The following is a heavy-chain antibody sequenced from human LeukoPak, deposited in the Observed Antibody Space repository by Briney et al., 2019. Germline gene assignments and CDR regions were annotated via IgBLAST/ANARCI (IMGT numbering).Heavy chain of an antibody. CDR2: IYSGGST. V-gene: IGHV3-53*01. CDR3: ARVVDHDYGDYYLDY. Sequence: GGSLRLSCAASGFTVSSNDMSWVRQAPGKGLECISVIYSGGSTDYADSVKGRLTISRDNSKDTLYLQMNSLRAEDTAVYYCARVVDHDYGDYYLDYWGQGTLVTVSS. CDR1: GFTVSSND. D-gene: IGHD4-17*01. J-gene: IGHJ4*02.